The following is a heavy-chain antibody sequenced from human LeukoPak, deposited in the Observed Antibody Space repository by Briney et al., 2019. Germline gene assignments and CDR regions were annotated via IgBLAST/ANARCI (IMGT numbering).Heavy chain of an antibody. CDR1: EFTFNNHD. D-gene: IGHD2-15*01. Sequence: GGSLRLSCAASEFTFNNHDMHWVRQAPGKGLEWVAAISYDGRNKYYADSVKGRFTISRDNSKNTLNLQMNSLRTEDKAVFYCAKPRDIDSWAFDVWGQGTMVTVSS. CDR3: AKPRDIDSWAFDV. CDR2: ISYDGRNK. J-gene: IGHJ3*01. V-gene: IGHV3-30*18.